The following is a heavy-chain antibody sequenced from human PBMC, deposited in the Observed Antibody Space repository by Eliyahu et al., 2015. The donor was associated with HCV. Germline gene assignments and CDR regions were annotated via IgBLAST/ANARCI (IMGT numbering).Heavy chain of an antibody. CDR2: TSYDESDK. J-gene: IGHJ4*02. Sequence: QVQLVESGGGVVQPGRSLRLSCAASGFTLSTYGMHWVRQAPGKGLEWVAVTSYDESDKYYADSVKGRFTISRDISKNTLYLQMNSLRAEDTAVYYCSKALTERQISSAGDSWGQGTLVTVSS. CDR3: SKALTERQISSAGDS. V-gene: IGHV3-30*18. D-gene: IGHD1-1*01. CDR1: GFTLSTYG.